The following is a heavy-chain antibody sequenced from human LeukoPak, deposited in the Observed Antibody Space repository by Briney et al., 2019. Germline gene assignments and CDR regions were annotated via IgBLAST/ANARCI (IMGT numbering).Heavy chain of an antibody. CDR2: ISYDGSNK. CDR1: GFTFSSYA. D-gene: IGHD6-19*01. J-gene: IGHJ4*02. CDR3: VTSVAGPDY. V-gene: IGHV3-30-3*01. Sequence: GRSLRLSCAASGFTFSSYAMHWVRQAPGKGLEWVAVISYDGSNKYYADSVKGRFTISRDNSKNTLYLQMNSLKTEDTAVYYCVTSVAGPDYWGQGTLVTVSS.